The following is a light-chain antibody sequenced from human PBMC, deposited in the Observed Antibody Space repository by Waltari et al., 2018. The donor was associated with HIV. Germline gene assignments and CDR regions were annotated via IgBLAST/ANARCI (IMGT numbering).Light chain of an antibody. Sequence: QSALTQPASVSGSPGQSVTISCTGTSSDVGDYNSVSLYQQHPGKAPKLMIYDVSKWPSGVPDRFSGSKSGNTASLTISGLQADDDADYYCCSYAGTYTYVFGTGTKVTVL. J-gene: IGLJ1*01. CDR1: SSDVGDYNS. V-gene: IGLV2-11*01. CDR3: CSYAGTYTYV. CDR2: DVS.